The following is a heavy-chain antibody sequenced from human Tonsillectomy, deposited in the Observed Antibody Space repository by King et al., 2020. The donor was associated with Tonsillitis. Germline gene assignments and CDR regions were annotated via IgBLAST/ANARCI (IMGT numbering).Heavy chain of an antibody. CDR1: GVSIIGGDYY. D-gene: IGHD3-3*01. CDR2: IYDSWNT. Sequence: LQLQESGPGLVKPSQTLSLTCTVSGVSIIGGDYYCSWIRQHPWKGLEWIGDIYDSWNTYYNPSLKSRLTISIDTSKNQFSLKLRAVTAADTAVYYCGSYEGGVFDPWGQGILVTVSS. J-gene: IGHJ5*02. V-gene: IGHV4-31*03. CDR3: GSYEGGVFDP.